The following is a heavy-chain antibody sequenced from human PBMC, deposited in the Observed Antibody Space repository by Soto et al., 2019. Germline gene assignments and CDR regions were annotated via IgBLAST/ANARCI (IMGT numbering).Heavy chain of an antibody. CDR3: ARDGPYGDYVNYFDY. V-gene: IGHV4-31*03. J-gene: IGHJ4*02. CDR1: GGSVSSGGYY. CDR2: IYYSGST. D-gene: IGHD4-17*01. Sequence: NPSETLSLTCTVSGGSVSSGGYYWSWIRQHPGKGLEWIGYIYYSGSTYYNPSLKSRVTISVDTSKNQFSLKLSSVTAADTAVYYCARDGPYGDYVNYFDYWGQGTLVTVSS.